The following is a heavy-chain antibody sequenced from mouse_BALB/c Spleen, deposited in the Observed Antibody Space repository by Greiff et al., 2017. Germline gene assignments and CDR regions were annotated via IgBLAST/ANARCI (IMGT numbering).Heavy chain of an antibody. CDR3: ARGNYVDYFDY. CDR2: ISYSGST. CDR1: GYSITSDYA. Sequence: DVQLVESGPGLVKPSQSLSLTCTVTGYSITSDYAWNWIRQFPGNKLEWMGYISYSGSTSYNPSLKSRISITRDTSKNQFFLQLNSVTTEDTATYYCARGNYVDYFDYWGQGTTLTVSS. J-gene: IGHJ2*01. V-gene: IGHV3-2*02. D-gene: IGHD2-1*01.